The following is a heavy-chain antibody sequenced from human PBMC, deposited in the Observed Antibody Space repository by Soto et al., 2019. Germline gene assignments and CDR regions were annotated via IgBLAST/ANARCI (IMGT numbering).Heavy chain of an antibody. CDR2: IYYSGRT. CDR1: SGSISNDYYY. V-gene: IGHV4-30-4*01. Sequence: PSETLSLTCTVSSGSISNDYYYWSWIRQPPGRGLEWIGYIYYSGRTYYNPSLKSRLFISLDVSKDQFTLRLSSVTAADTAVYYCARGGAITDFYFDSWGQGTLVTVSS. J-gene: IGHJ4*02. D-gene: IGHD3-16*01. CDR3: ARGGAITDFYFDS.